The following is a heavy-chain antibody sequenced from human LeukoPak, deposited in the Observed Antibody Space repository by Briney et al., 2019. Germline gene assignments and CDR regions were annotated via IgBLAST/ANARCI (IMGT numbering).Heavy chain of an antibody. CDR2: INPDSGST. CDR1: GYNFNGYY. Sequence: ASVKVSCKASGYNFNGYYIHWVRQAPGQGLEWLGWINPDSGSTSYAQKFKGRVTMTRDTSISTAYMELSRLRSDDTAVYYCAREAANGVYFDYWGQGTLVTVSS. J-gene: IGHJ4*02. V-gene: IGHV1-2*02. CDR3: AREAANGVYFDY. D-gene: IGHD2-8*01.